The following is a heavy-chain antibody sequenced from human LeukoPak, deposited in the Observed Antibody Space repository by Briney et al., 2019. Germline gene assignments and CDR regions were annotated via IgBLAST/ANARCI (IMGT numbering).Heavy chain of an antibody. V-gene: IGHV5-51*01. CDR2: IYPGDSDT. D-gene: IGHD4-17*01. Sequence: GASLKISCKGSGSIFTNYWIGWGRQVPGKGLEWMGIIYPGDSDTRYSPSFQGQVTISADKSISTASLQWRSLKASDTAMYYCARPPPLYGNYDDYWGQGTLVTVSS. CDR1: GSIFTNYW. CDR3: ARPPPLYGNYDDY. J-gene: IGHJ4*02.